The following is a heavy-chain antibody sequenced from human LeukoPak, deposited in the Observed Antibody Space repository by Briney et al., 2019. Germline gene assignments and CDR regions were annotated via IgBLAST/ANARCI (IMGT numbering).Heavy chain of an antibody. J-gene: IGHJ4*02. V-gene: IGHV4-39*07. CDR2: IYYSGST. CDR1: GGSISSSSYY. CDR3: ARASLSLTTPFDY. D-gene: IGHD1-1*01. Sequence: PSETLSLTCTVSGGSISSSSYYWGWIRQPPGKGLEWIGSIYYSGSTYYNPSLKSRVTISVDTSKNQFSLKLSSVTAADTAVYYCARASLSLTTPFDYWGQGTLVTVSS.